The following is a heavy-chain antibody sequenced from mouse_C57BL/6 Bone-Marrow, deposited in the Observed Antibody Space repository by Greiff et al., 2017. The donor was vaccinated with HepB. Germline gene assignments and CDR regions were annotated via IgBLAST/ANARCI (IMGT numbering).Heavy chain of an antibody. J-gene: IGHJ2*01. CDR1: GYTFTEYT. D-gene: IGHD2-3*01. V-gene: IGHV1-62-2*01. CDR3: ARDEGIYDGYYFDY. CDR2: FYPGSGSI. Sequence: LVESGAELVKPGASVKLSCKASGYTFTEYTIHWVKQRSGQGLEWIGWFYPGSGSIKYNEKFKDKATLTAYKSSSTVYMELSRWTSEDSAVYFCARDEGIYDGYYFDYWGQGTTLTVSS.